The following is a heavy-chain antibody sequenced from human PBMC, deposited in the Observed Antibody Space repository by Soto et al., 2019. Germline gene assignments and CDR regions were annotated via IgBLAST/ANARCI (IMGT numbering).Heavy chain of an antibody. V-gene: IGHV4-39*01. J-gene: IGHJ4*02. CDR1: GGSISSSSYY. CDR2: IYYSGST. Sequence: QLQLQESGPGLVKPSETLSLTCTVSGGSISSSSYYWGWIRQPPGKGLEWIGSIYYSGSTYYNPSITSHVPISVDTSMNQFSLKLSSVTAADTAVYYCARLYSSGWYRWGQGTLVTVSS. CDR3: ARLYSSGWYR. D-gene: IGHD6-19*01.